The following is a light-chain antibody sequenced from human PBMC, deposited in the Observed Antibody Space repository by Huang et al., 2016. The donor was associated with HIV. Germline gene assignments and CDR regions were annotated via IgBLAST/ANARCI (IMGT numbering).Light chain of an antibody. Sequence: DIQLTQSPSAMSASVCDRVSITCRASQDISNYLAWFQQKPGGAPKRLIYAASSLQSGVPSRFSGSRSGTKFTLTISSLQPEDFATYYCLQHHGYPRTFGQGTNV. J-gene: IGKJ1*01. CDR2: AAS. CDR1: QDISNY. V-gene: IGKV1-17*03. CDR3: LQHHGYPRT.